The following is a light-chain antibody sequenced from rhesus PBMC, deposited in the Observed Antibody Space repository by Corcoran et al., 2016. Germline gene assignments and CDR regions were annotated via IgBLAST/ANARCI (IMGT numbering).Light chain of an antibody. Sequence: EIVMTQSPATLSLSPGERATLSCRASQSVSSSLAWYQQKPGQAPKFLIYGTSSRATGIPDRFSGRGSGTEFTLTISSLEAEDVGGYDCQQDYSWPLTFGGGTKVELK. CDR2: GTS. J-gene: IGKJ4*01. CDR3: QQDYSWPLT. CDR1: QSVSSS. V-gene: IGKV3-42*01.